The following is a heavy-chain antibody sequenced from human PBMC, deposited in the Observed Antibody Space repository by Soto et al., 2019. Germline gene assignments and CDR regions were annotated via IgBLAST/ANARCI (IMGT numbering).Heavy chain of an antibody. CDR1: GGTFSSYA. J-gene: IGHJ6*02. Sequence: ASVKVSCKASGGTFSSYAISWVRQAPGQGLEWMGGIIPIFGTANYAQKFQGRVTITADESTSTAYMELSSLRSEDTAVYYCARDLAIFGVVIYYVMDVWGQGTTVTVSS. CDR3: ARDLAIFGVVIYYVMDV. V-gene: IGHV1-69*13. D-gene: IGHD3-3*01. CDR2: IIPIFGTA.